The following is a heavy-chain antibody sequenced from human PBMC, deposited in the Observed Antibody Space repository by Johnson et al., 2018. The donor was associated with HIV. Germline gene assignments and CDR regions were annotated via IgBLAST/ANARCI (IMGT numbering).Heavy chain of an antibody. CDR2: ISGSGGST. V-gene: IGHV3-23*04. D-gene: IGHD3-22*01. CDR1: GFTFSSYA. J-gene: IGHJ3*02. CDR3: ARGGANYYDSSGYYGAFDI. Sequence: VQLVESGGGLVQPGGSLRLSCAASGFTFSSYAMSWVRQAPGKGLEWVSAISGSGGSTYYADSVKGRFTISRDNSKKTLYLQMNSLRAEDTAVYYCARGGANYYDSSGYYGAFDIWGQGTMVTVSS.